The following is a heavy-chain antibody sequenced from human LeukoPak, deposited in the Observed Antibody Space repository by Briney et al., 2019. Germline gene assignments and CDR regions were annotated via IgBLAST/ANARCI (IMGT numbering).Heavy chain of an antibody. CDR3: ARELRSGYCTNSVCRPYYYYYYMDV. V-gene: IGHV3-7*01. CDR2: IKQDGSEK. Sequence: GGSLRLSCAASGFTFSSYWMRWVRQAPGKGLEWVANIKQDGSEKYYVDSVKGRFTISRDNAKNSLYLQMNSLRAEDTAVYYCARELRSGYCTNSVCRPYYYYYYMDVWGKGTTVTVSS. J-gene: IGHJ6*03. CDR1: GFTFSSYW. D-gene: IGHD2-8*01.